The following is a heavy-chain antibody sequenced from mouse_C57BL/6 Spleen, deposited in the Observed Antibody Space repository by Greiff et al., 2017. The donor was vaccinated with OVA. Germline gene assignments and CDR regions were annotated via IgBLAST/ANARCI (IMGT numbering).Heavy chain of an antibody. J-gene: IGHJ2*01. CDR3: ARGLDFDY. CDR2: IRSGSSTI. D-gene: IGHD3-1*01. V-gene: IGHV5-17*01. Sequence: EVKLVESGGGLVKPGGSLKLSCAASGFTFSDYGMHWVRQAPEKGLEWVAYIRSGSSTIYYADTVKGRFTISRDNAKNTLFLQMTSLRSEDTAMYYCARGLDFDYWGQGTTLTVSS. CDR1: GFTFSDYG.